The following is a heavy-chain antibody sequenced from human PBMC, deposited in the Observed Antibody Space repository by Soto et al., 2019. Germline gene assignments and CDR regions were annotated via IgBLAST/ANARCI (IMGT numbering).Heavy chain of an antibody. J-gene: IGHJ4*02. CDR1: GGSISSYY. CDR2: IYYSGST. D-gene: IGHD4-17*01. CDR3: ARLPGDYGDYPDY. Sequence: PSETLSLTCTVSGGSISSYYWSWIRQPPGKGLEWIGYIYYSGSTNYNPSLKSRVTISVDTSKNQFSLKLSSVTAADTAVYYCARLPGDYGDYPDYWGQGTLVTVSS. V-gene: IGHV4-59*08.